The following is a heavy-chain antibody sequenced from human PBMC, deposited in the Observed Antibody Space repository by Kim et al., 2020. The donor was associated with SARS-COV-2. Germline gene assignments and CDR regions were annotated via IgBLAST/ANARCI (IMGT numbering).Heavy chain of an antibody. V-gene: IGHV4-30-4*01. CDR1: GGSISSGDYY. CDR3: ARVSVVVAATPYAFDI. CDR2: IYYSGST. Sequence: SETLSLTCTVSGGSISSGDYYWSWIRQPPGKGLEWIGYIYYSGSTYYNPSLKSRVTISVDTSKNQFSLKLSSVTAADTAVYYCARVSVVVAATPYAFDIWGQGTMVTVSS. D-gene: IGHD2-15*01. J-gene: IGHJ3*02.